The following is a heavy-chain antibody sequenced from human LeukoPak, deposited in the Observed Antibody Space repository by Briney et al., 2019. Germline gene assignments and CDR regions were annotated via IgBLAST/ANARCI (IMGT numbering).Heavy chain of an antibody. CDR3: ARDGVRATAGTHPY. Sequence: SETLSLTCTVYGGSFSAYHWSWIRQPPGKGLEWIGEIDHSGSTNYNPSLKSRVTISVDTSKNQFSLKLSSVTAADTAVYYCARDGVRATAGTHPYWGQGTLVTVSS. CDR2: IDHSGST. CDR1: GGSFSAYH. J-gene: IGHJ4*02. V-gene: IGHV4-34*01. D-gene: IGHD3-10*01.